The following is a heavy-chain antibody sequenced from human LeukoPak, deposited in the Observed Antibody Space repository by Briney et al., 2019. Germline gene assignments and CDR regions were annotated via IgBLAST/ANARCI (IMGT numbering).Heavy chain of an antibody. D-gene: IGHD4-17*01. J-gene: IGHJ3*02. CDR2: ISYDGSNK. Sequence: GGSLRLSCAASGFTFSSYAMHWVRQAPGKGLEWVAVISYDGSNKYYADSVKGRFTISRDNAKNSLYLQMNSLRAEDTALYRCARDYGDYEGSDAFDIWGQGTMVTVSS. V-gene: IGHV3-30-3*01. CDR1: GFTFSSYA. CDR3: ARDYGDYEGSDAFDI.